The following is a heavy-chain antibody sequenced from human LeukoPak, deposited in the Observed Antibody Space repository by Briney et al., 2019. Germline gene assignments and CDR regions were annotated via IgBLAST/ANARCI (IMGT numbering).Heavy chain of an antibody. D-gene: IGHD3-3*01. CDR3: ARESNYDFWSGPGGDY. CDR1: GFTFNNYG. Sequence: GGSLRLSCAASGFTFNNYGMHWVRQAPGKGLEWVAFIRYDGSNKYYADSVKGRFTISRDNSKNTLYLQMNSLRAEDTAVYYCARESNYDFWSGPGGDYWGQGTLVTVSS. J-gene: IGHJ4*02. V-gene: IGHV3-30*02. CDR2: IRYDGSNK.